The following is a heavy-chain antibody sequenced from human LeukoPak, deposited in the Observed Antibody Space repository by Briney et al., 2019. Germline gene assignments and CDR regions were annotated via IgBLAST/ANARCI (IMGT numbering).Heavy chain of an antibody. V-gene: IGHV1-18*01. D-gene: IGHD2-8*01. J-gene: IGHJ6*03. Sequence: ASVRVSCKASGYTFTSYGISWVRQAPGQGLEWMGWISAYNGNTNYAQKLQGRVTMTTDTSTSTAYMELRSLRSDDTAVYYCARDRRLTGYCTNGVCYYYYYMDVWGKGTTVTVSS. CDR2: ISAYNGNT. CDR1: GYTFTSYG. CDR3: ARDRRLTGYCTNGVCYYYYYMDV.